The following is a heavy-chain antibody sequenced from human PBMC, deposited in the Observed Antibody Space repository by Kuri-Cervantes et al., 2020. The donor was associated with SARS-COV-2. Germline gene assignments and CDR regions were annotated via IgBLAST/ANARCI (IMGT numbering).Heavy chain of an antibody. J-gene: IGHJ6*02. D-gene: IGHD3-22*01. Sequence: GESLKISCAASGFTFRDYGMHWVRQAPGKGLDWLAVISYDGNNKYYADSVKGRFTISRDNSKNTLYLQMNSLRAEGTAAYHCAKNQGRITMIVVAVADVWGQGTTVTVSS. CDR3: AKNQGRITMIVVAVADV. CDR2: ISYDGNNK. V-gene: IGHV3-30*18. CDR1: GFTFRDYG.